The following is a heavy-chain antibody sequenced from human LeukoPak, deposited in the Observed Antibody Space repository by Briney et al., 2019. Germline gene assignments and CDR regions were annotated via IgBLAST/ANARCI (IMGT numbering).Heavy chain of an antibody. CDR3: ASLGYSKGYYYGMDV. J-gene: IGHJ6*02. D-gene: IGHD4-11*01. Sequence: RGSLRLSCLASGFTFSSYWMHWVRPPPGKGLVWVSRTNSDGSSTSYADSVKGRFTISRDNAKNTLYLQMNSLRAEDTALYYCASLGYSKGYYYGMDVWGQGTTVTVSS. CDR2: TNSDGSST. V-gene: IGHV3-74*01. CDR1: GFTFSSYW.